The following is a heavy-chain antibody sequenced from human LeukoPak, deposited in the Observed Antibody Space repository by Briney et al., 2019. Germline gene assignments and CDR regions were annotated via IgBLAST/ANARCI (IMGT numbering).Heavy chain of an antibody. Sequence: GGSLRLSCAASGFTFSSYSMNWVRQAPGKGLEWVSYISSSSSTIYYADSVKGRFTISRDNAKNSLYLQMNSLRAEDTAVYYCARSGYCSSTSCPYYFDYWGQGTLVTVSS. CDR2: ISSSSSTI. CDR3: ARSGYCSSTSCPYYFDY. CDR1: GFTFSSYS. J-gene: IGHJ4*02. V-gene: IGHV3-48*01. D-gene: IGHD2-2*01.